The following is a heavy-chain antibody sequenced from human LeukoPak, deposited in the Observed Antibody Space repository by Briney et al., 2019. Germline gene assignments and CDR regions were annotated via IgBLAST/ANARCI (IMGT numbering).Heavy chain of an antibody. CDR1: GGSISSYY. Sequence: SETLSLTCAVYGGSISSYYWSWIRQPPGKGLEWIGYIYYSGSTNYNPSLKSRVTIPVDMSKNQFSLKLSSVTAADTAVYYCARYVWGSYPTFEDYWGQGTLVTVSS. V-gene: IGHV4-59*01. CDR2: IYYSGST. CDR3: ARYVWGSYPTFEDY. D-gene: IGHD3-16*02. J-gene: IGHJ4*02.